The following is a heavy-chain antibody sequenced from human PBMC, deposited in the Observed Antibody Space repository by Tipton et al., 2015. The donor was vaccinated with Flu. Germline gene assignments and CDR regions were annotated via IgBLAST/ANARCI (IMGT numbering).Heavy chain of an antibody. V-gene: IGHV4-61*02. CDR3: ARGSGYNYGYYNY. CDR1: GDSISSVSFF. J-gene: IGHJ4*01. D-gene: IGHD5-18*01. Sequence: TLSLTCTVSGDSISSVSFFWAWIRQPAGKGLEWIGRFYSRGSTNYNPSLKSRVTISADTSKSQFSLKLSSVTAADTAVYYCARGSGYNYGYYNYWGQGTLVTVSS. CDR2: FYSRGST.